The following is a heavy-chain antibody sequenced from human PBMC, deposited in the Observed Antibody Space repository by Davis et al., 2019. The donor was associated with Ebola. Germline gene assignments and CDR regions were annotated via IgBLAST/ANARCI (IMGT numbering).Heavy chain of an antibody. V-gene: IGHV1-18*01. CDR3: ARVGYRYVFDY. CDR1: VYTFTSYG. Sequence: AASVTVSCKASVYTFTSYGINRVRQAPGQGLEWMGWISGYNGNTNYAQKFQGRVTMTTETSTSTAYMELRSLRSDDTAVYYCARVGYRYVFDYWGQGTLVTVSS. J-gene: IGHJ4*02. CDR2: ISGYNGNT. D-gene: IGHD5-18*01.